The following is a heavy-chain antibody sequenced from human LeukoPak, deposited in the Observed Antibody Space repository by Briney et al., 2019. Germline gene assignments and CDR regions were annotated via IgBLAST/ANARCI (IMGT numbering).Heavy chain of an antibody. Sequence: PSETLSLTCTVSGDSLSNGHYYWSWLPQPPGKALEWIGYIYYTGNTYYNPSLEGRDTISVDTSRNHFSVKLSSVTAADTAVYYCARSQNYYGSGDYWSQGTLVTVSS. J-gene: IGHJ4*02. CDR1: GDSLSNGHYY. CDR3: ARSQNYYGSGDY. D-gene: IGHD3-10*01. CDR2: IYYTGNT. V-gene: IGHV4-61*03.